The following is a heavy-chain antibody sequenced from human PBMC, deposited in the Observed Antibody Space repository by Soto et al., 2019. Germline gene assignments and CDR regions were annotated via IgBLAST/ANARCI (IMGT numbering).Heavy chain of an antibody. J-gene: IGHJ4*02. Sequence: SETLSLTCAVSGGSISSGGYSWSWIRQPPGKGLEWIGYIYHSGSTYYNPSLKSRVTISVDRSKNQFSLKLSSVTAADTAVYYCARGNVVGIDYWGQGTLVTVSS. D-gene: IGHD2-21*01. V-gene: IGHV4-30-2*01. CDR3: ARGNVVGIDY. CDR2: IYHSGST. CDR1: GGSISSGGYS.